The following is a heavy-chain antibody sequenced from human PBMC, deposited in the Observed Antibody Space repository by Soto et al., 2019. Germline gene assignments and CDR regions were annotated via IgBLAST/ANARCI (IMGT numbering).Heavy chain of an antibody. D-gene: IGHD2-15*01. CDR3: ARHRPQEDGSKKGFDH. J-gene: IGHJ4*02. Sequence: SETLSLTCTVSGSPISDNYWSWFRQAPGQGLEWVGYIYYTGTTTYNPSVKSRVTISLDTSKSQFSLRLTSVTAADTALYYCARHRPQEDGSKKGFDHWGQGTLVTVSS. V-gene: IGHV4-59*08. CDR2: IYYTGTT. CDR1: GSPISDNY.